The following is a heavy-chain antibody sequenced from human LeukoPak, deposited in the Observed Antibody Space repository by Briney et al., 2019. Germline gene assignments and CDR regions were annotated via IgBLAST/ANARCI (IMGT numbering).Heavy chain of an antibody. V-gene: IGHV5-51*01. CDR2: IYPGDSDT. CDR1: GYSFTSYW. D-gene: IGHD3-9*01. CDR3: ARRRYFDWLFPSGDYGMDV. Sequence: GESLKISCKGSGYSFTSYWIGWVRQLPGKGLDGMGIIYPGDSDTRCSPSFQGQVTISADKSISTAYLQWSSLKASDTAMYYCARRRYFDWLFPSGDYGMDVWGQGTTVTVSS. J-gene: IGHJ6*02.